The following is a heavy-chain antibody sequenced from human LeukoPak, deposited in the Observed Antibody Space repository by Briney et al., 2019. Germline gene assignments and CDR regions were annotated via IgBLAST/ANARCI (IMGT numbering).Heavy chain of an antibody. CDR2: IIPIFGTA. J-gene: IGHJ5*02. CDR1: GGTFSSYA. V-gene: IGHV1-69*05. D-gene: IGHD1-14*01. CDR3: ARTPEDNWFDP. Sequence: GASVKVSCKASGGTFSSYAISWVRQAPGQGLEWMGGIIPIFGTANYAQKFQGRVTMTRDTSISTAYMELSRLRSDDTAVYYCARTPEDNWFDPWGQETLVTVSS.